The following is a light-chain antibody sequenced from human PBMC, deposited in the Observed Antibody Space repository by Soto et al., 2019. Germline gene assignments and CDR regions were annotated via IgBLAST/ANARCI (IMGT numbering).Light chain of an antibody. J-gene: IGLJ1*01. CDR2: DAS. V-gene: IGLV3-21*02. Sequence: SSALTQPPSVSVAPGQTARITCGGNNIGSKSVHWYQQKPGQAPVLVVYDASDRPSGIPERFSGSNSGNTATLTISRVEAGDEADYYFQVWDSSSDNNYVFGTGTKVTVL. CDR1: NIGSKS. CDR3: QVWDSSSDNNYV.